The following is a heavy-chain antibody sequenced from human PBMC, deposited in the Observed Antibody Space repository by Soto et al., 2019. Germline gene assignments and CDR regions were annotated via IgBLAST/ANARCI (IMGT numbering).Heavy chain of an antibody. V-gene: IGHV3-73*01. Sequence: GGSLRLSCAASGFTFSGSAMHWVRQASGKGLEWIGRIRSKANSYATAYAASVKGRFTISRDDSKNTAYLQMNSLKTEDTAVYYCTSVYCSSTSCPSHYYMDVWGKGTTVTVSS. CDR3: TSVYCSSTSCPSHYYMDV. CDR1: GFTFSGSA. CDR2: IRSKANSYAT. J-gene: IGHJ6*03. D-gene: IGHD2-2*01.